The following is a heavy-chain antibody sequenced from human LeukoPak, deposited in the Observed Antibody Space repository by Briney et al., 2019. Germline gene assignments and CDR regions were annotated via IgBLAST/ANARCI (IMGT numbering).Heavy chain of an antibody. D-gene: IGHD5-12*01. V-gene: IGHV4-39*01. J-gene: IGHJ2*01. CDR3: ARHVYSGYANWYFDL. CDR1: GGSISSSSYY. CDR2: IYYSGST. Sequence: SETLSLTCTVSGGSISSSSYYWGWIRQPPGKGLEWIGSIYYSGSTYYNPSLKSRVTISVDTSKNQFSLKLSSVTAADTAVYYCARHVYSGYANWYFDLWGRGTLVTVSS.